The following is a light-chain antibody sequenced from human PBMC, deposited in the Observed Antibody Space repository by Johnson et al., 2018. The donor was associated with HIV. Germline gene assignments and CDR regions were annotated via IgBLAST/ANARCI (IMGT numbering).Light chain of an antibody. V-gene: IGLV1-51*01. CDR1: SSNIGNNY. Sequence: SVLTQPPSVSAAPGQKVTISCSGSSSNIGNNYVSWFQQLPGTAPKLLIYDNDKRHSGIPDRFSGSKSGTSATLGITGLQTGDEADYYCETWDSRLSGYYVFGSGTRLTVL. CDR2: DND. CDR3: ETWDSRLSGYYV. J-gene: IGLJ1*01.